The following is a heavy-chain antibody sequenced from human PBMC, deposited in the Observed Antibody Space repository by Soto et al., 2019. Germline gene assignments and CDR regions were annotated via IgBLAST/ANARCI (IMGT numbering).Heavy chain of an antibody. Sequence: EVQLLESGGGLVQPGGSLRLFCAASGFTFSSYAMSWVRQAPGKGLEWVSAISGSGGSTYYADSVKGRFTISRDNSKNTLYLQMNSLRAEDTAVYYCARNSVDYYDSSGYAFDYWGQGTLVTVSS. D-gene: IGHD3-22*01. CDR3: ARNSVDYYDSSGYAFDY. CDR2: ISGSGGST. CDR1: GFTFSSYA. J-gene: IGHJ4*02. V-gene: IGHV3-23*01.